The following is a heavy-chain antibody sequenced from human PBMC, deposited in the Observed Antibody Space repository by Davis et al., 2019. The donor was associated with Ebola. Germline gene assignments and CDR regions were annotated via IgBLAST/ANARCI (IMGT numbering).Heavy chain of an antibody. D-gene: IGHD3-16*01. CDR3: ARGMGELALN. J-gene: IGHJ4*02. CDR1: GYPFTDFA. V-gene: IGHV7-4-1*02. Sequence: ASVKVSCKASGYPFTDFAINWLRQAPGQRFEWMGWITTNTASPTYARGFSERFVFSLDTSVDTAFLQINNLRAEDTTIYYCARGMGELALNWGQGTLVTVSS. CDR2: ITTNTASP.